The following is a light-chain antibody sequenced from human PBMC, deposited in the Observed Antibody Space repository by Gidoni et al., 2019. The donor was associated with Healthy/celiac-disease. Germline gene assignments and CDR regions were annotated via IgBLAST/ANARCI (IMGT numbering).Light chain of an antibody. Sequence: EIVLTQSPATLSLSPGERATLPCRASQSVSSYLAWYQQKPGQAPRLLIYDASNRATGIPARFSGSGSGTDFTLTISSLEPEDFAVYYCQQRSSWPWTFGQGTKVEIK. CDR3: QQRSSWPWT. J-gene: IGKJ1*01. CDR2: DAS. V-gene: IGKV3-11*01. CDR1: QSVSSY.